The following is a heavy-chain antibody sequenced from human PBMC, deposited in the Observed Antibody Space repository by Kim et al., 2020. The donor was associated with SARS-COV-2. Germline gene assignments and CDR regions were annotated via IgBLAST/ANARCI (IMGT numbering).Heavy chain of an antibody. CDR1: GFTFSNYA. V-gene: IGHV3-64*01. D-gene: IGHD3-3*01. CDR2: ISSNGGGT. J-gene: IGHJ5*02. CDR3: ARGGTIFGVILS. Sequence: GGSLRLSCAASGFTFSNYAMNWVRQAPGKGLEYVSAISSNGGGTYYANAVKGRFTISRDNSKNTLYLQMGNLRAEDMAVYYCARGGTIFGVILSWGQGTLVTVSS.